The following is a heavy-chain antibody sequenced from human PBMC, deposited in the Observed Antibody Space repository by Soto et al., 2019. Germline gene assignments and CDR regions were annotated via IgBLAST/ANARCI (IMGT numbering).Heavy chain of an antibody. CDR3: AKVASGGSYPPDTLHHFDI. CDR1: GFTFSSYG. Sequence: GGSLRLSCAASGFTFSSYGMHWVRQAPGKGLEWVAVISYDGSNKYYADSVKGRFTIPRDNSKNTLYLQMNSLRAEDTAVYYCAKVASGGSYPPDTLHHFDIWGQGTMVTVSS. D-gene: IGHD2-15*01. J-gene: IGHJ3*02. CDR2: ISYDGSNK. V-gene: IGHV3-30*18.